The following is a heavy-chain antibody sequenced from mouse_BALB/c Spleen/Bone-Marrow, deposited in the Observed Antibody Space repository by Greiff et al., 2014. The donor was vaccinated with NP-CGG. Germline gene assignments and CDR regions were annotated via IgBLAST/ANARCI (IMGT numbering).Heavy chain of an antibody. CDR3: ARYSYGSRGYYFDY. D-gene: IGHD1-1*01. CDR1: GFNIKDTY. V-gene: IGHV14-3*02. J-gene: IGHJ2*01. Sequence: EVMLVESGAELVKPGASVKLSCTASGFNIKDTYMHWVKQRPEQGLEWIGRIDPANGNTKYDPKFQGKATITADTSSNTAYLQLSSLTPEDTAVYYCARYSYGSRGYYFDYWGQGTTLTVSS. CDR2: IDPANGNT.